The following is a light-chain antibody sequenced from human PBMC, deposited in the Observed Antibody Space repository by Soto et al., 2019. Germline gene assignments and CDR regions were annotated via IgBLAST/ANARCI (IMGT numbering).Light chain of an antibody. V-gene: IGLV1-40*01. J-gene: IGLJ2*01. CDR1: SSNIGAGYD. Sequence: QSVLTQPPSVSGAPGQRVTISCTGSSSNIGAGYDVHWYHQLPGTAPKLLIYANNNRPSGVPDRFSGSKSGTSASLAIIGLQAEDEADYYCQSYDSSLSGVFGGGTKLTVL. CDR3: QSYDSSLSGV. CDR2: ANN.